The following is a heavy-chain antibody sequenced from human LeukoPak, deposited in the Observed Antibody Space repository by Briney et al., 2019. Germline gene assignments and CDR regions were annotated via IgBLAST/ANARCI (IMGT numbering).Heavy chain of an antibody. CDR3: AKDYDFWSGYYPL. CDR2: ISGSGGST. J-gene: IGHJ4*02. Sequence: TGGSLRLSCAASGFTFSSYAMSWVRQAPGKGLEWVSAISGSGGSTYYADSVKGRFTISRDNSKNTLYLQMNSLRAEDTAVCYCAKDYDFWSGYYPLWGQGTLVTVSS. CDR1: GFTFSSYA. V-gene: IGHV3-23*01. D-gene: IGHD3-3*01.